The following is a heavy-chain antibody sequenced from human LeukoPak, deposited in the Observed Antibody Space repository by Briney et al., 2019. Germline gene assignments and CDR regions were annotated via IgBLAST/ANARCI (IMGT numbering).Heavy chain of an antibody. Sequence: ASVKVSCKASGDTFSSYTINWVRQAPGQGLEWMGGIIPIFGTANYAQKFQGRVTITTDESTSTAYMELSSLRSEDTAVYYCAREKGANPPLHDAFDIWGQGTMVTVSS. J-gene: IGHJ3*02. CDR1: GDTFSSYT. CDR3: AREKGANPPLHDAFDI. D-gene: IGHD1-14*01. CDR2: IIPIFGTA. V-gene: IGHV1-69*05.